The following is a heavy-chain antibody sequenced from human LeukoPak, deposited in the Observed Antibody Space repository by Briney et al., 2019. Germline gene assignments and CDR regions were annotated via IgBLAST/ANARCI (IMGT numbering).Heavy chain of an antibody. CDR3: ARDVPYDFWSGYLN. CDR1: GFTFSSHA. V-gene: IGHV3-66*01. D-gene: IGHD3-3*01. Sequence: GGSLRLSCAASGFTFSSHAMSWVRQAPGKGLEWVSVIYSGGSTYYADSVKGRFTISRDNSKNTLYLQMNSLRAEDTAVYYCARDVPYDFWSGYLNWGQGTLVTVSS. J-gene: IGHJ4*02. CDR2: IYSGGST.